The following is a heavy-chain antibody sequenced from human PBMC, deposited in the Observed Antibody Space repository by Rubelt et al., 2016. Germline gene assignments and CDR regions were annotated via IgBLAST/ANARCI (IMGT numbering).Heavy chain of an antibody. CDR2: INHSRST. CDR1: GGSISSGGYY. D-gene: IGHD6-6*01. V-gene: IGHV4-31*03. CDR3: ARWGPGSIAAGNWFDP. Sequence: QVQLQESGPGLVKPSQTLSLTCTVSGGSISSGGYYWSWIRQHPGKGLEWIGEINHSRSTNYNPSLRGRVTISVDTSKNQFSLKLSSVTAADTAGYYCARWGPGSIAAGNWFDPWGQGTLVTVSS. J-gene: IGHJ5*02.